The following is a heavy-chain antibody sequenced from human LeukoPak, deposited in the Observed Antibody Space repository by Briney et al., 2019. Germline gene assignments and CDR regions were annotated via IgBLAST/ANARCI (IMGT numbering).Heavy chain of an antibody. V-gene: IGHV4-59*08. Sequence: SETLSLTCTVSGGSISSYYWSWIRQPPGKGLEWIGYIYYSGSTNYNPSLKSRVTISVDTSKNQFSLKLSSVTAADTAVYYCARFLVGAYKFDYWGQGTLVTVSS. D-gene: IGHD1-26*01. CDR3: ARFLVGAYKFDY. J-gene: IGHJ4*02. CDR1: GGSISSYY. CDR2: IYYSGST.